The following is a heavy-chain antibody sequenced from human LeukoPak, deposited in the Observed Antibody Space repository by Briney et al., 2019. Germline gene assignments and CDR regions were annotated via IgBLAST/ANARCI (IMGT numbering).Heavy chain of an antibody. J-gene: IGHJ3*02. D-gene: IGHD6-25*01. V-gene: IGHV3-30*18. Sequence: PGRSLRLSCAASGFTFSSYGMHWVRQAPGKGLEWVAVISYDGSNKYYADSVKGRFTISRDNSKNTLYLQMNSLRAEDTAVYYCAKVKSSAYDAFDIWGQGTMVTVSS. CDR1: GFTFSSYG. CDR2: ISYDGSNK. CDR3: AKVKSSAYDAFDI.